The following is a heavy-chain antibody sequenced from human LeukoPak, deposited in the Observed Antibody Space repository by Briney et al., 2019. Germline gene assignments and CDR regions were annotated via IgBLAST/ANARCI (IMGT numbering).Heavy chain of an antibody. J-gene: IGHJ4*02. CDR3: ARVVVVRGVIIFGGVLYYFDY. Sequence: SETLSLTCTVSGGSISSGDYYWSWIRQPPGKGLEWIGCIYYSGSTYYNPSLKSRVTISVDTSKNQFSLKLSSVTAADTAVYYCARVVVVRGVIIFGGVLYYFDYWGQGTLVTVSS. V-gene: IGHV4-30-4*01. CDR1: GGSISSGDYY. D-gene: IGHD3-10*01. CDR2: IYYSGST.